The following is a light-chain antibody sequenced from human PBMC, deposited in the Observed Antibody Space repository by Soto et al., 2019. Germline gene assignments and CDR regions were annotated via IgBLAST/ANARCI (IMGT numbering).Light chain of an antibody. J-gene: IGLJ3*02. Sequence: QSALTQPASVSGSPGQSITISCTGTSGDVGIYNYVSWYQQHPGKAPKLMIYEVSKRPSGVSNRFSGSKSGNTASLTISGLQAEDEADYYCSSFTTNSIWVFGGGTKLTVL. V-gene: IGLV2-14*01. CDR1: SGDVGIYNY. CDR2: EVS. CDR3: SSFTTNSIWV.